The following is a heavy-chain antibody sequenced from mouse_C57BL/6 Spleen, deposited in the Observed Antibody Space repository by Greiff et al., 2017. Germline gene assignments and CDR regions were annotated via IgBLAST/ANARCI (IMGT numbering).Heavy chain of an antibody. CDR2: INYDGSST. V-gene: IGHV5-16*01. CDR1: GFTFSDYY. Sequence: EVMLVESEGGLVQPGSSMKLSCTASGFTFSDYYMAWVRQVPEKGLEWVANINYDGSSTYYLDSLKSRFIISRDNAKNILYLQMSSLKSEDTATYYCARSYDYDEAMDYWGQGTSVTVSS. J-gene: IGHJ4*01. D-gene: IGHD2-4*01. CDR3: ARSYDYDEAMDY.